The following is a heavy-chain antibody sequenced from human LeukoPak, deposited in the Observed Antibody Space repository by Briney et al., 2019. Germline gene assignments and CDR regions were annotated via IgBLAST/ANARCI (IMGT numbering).Heavy chain of an antibody. D-gene: IGHD3-10*01. CDR3: AKLLSVLLWFGEFDY. CDR2: ISGSGGST. CDR1: GFTFSSYS. V-gene: IGHV3-23*01. Sequence: GGSLRLSCAASGFTFSSYSMNWVRQAPGKGLEWVSAISGSGGSTYYADSVKGRFTISRDNSKDTLYLQMNSLRAEDTAVYYCAKLLSVLLWFGEFDYWGQGTLVTVSS. J-gene: IGHJ4*02.